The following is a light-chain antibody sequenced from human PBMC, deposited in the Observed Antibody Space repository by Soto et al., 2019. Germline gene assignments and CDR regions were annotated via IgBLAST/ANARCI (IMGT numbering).Light chain of an antibody. J-gene: IGKJ5*01. CDR2: DTY. V-gene: IGKV3-20*01. CDR1: QSVRSK. CDR3: QQYGSSLPIT. Sequence: EIVLTQSPASLSVSPGERATLSCRASQSVRSKVAWYQQKPGQAPSLVIYDTYIRATGIPARFSGSGSGTDFTLTISRLEPEDFAVYYCQQYGSSLPITFGQGTRL.